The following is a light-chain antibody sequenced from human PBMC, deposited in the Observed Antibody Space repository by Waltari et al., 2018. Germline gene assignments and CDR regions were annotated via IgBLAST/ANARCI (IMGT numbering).Light chain of an antibody. Sequence: DIQMTQSPSSLSATVGDRVTITCRASQDFSSWLAWYQQKPGKAPQLLIYKASSLQTGVPSRFSGSGAGTDVTLTISSRQPEEFATYYCQQYNSAPLAFGGRTKVEIK. V-gene: IGKV1-5*03. J-gene: IGKJ4*01. CDR1: QDFSSW. CDR3: QQYNSAPLA. CDR2: KAS.